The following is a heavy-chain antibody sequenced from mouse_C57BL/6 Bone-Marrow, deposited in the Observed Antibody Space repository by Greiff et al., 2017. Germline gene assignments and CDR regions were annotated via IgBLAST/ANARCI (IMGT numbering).Heavy chain of an antibody. CDR2: IRLKSDNYAT. J-gene: IGHJ3*01. V-gene: IGHV6-3*01. CDR3: SYYGSSYAPFAY. CDR1: GFTFSNYW. Sequence: EVQGVASGGGLVQPGGSMKLSCVASGFTFSNYWMNWVRPSPEKGLEWVAQIRLKSDNYATHYAESVKGRFTISRDDSKSSVYLQMNNLRAEDTGIYYCSYYGSSYAPFAYWGQGTLVTVSA. D-gene: IGHD1-1*01.